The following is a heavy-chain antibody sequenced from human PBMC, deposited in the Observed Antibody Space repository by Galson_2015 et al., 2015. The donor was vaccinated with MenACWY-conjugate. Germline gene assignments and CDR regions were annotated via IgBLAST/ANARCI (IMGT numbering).Heavy chain of an antibody. CDR3: AKGAGCLDGYKDYPYFVAIDV. V-gene: IGHV3-23*01. Sequence: SLRLSCAASGYTFTSHDMRWVRQAPGQGLEWVSGISGSGGSTFYADNMKGRFTISRDTSTNTLYLQMNSLRAEDTAVYYCAKGAGCLDGYKDYPYFVAIDVWGQGTLVTVSS. J-gene: IGHJ4*02. D-gene: IGHD5-24*01. CDR2: ISGSGGST. CDR1: GYTFTSHD.